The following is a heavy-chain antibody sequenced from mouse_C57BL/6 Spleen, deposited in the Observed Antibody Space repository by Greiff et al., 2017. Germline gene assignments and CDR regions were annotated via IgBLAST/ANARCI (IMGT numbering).Heavy chain of an antibody. CDR3: ARRETGYYFDY. V-gene: IGHV1-64*01. D-gene: IGHD4-1*01. CDR2: IHPNSGST. Sequence: VQLQQSGAELVKPGASVKLSCKASGYTFTSYWMHWVKQRPGQGLEWIGMIHPNSGSTNYNEKFKSKATLTVDKSSSTAYMQLSSLTSEDSAVYYCARRETGYYFDYWGQGTTLTVSS. CDR1: GYTFTSYW. J-gene: IGHJ2*01.